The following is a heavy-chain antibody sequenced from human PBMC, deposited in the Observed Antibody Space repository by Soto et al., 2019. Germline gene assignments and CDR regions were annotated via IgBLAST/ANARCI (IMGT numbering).Heavy chain of an antibody. CDR2: INHSGST. J-gene: IGHJ5*02. CDR3: ERETPNRNNWFDP. CDR1: GGSFSGYY. Sequence: TSETLSLTCAVYGGSFSGYYWSWIRQPPGKGLEWIGEINHSGSTNYNPSLKSRVTISVDTSKNQFSLKLSSVTAADTAVYYCERETPNRNNWFDPWGQGTLVTVSS. V-gene: IGHV4-34*01.